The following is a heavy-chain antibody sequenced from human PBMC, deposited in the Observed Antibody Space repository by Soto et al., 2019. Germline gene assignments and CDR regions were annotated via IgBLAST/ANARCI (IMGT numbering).Heavy chain of an antibody. CDR1: ALTASKNY. V-gene: IGHV3-66*01. CDR3: ARGGSGSDWDYYGVDV. J-gene: IGHJ6*02. D-gene: IGHD3-10*01. CDR2: IYSGGTT. Sequence: EVQLVESGGGLVQPGGSLRLSCAGSALTASKNYMSWVRQPPGKGLEWVSVIYSGGTTYYADSVKDRFSISRDNSTGTLYLNMETLRAGATAVYYCARGGSGSDWDYYGVDVWCQATTVTVSS.